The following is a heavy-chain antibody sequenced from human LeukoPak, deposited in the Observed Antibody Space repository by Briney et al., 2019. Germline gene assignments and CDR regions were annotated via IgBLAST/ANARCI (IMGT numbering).Heavy chain of an antibody. Sequence: GLSLRLSRAASGFTFSSYSMNWVRQAPRKGLEWVVNITKHGSEKYYVASVKGRFTITRDNAKSSLYLQMNSLRDEDTAVYYCARDPYSGNYGDYYYYYMDVWGKGTTVTISS. CDR3: ARDPYSGNYGDYYYYYMDV. D-gene: IGHD1-26*01. J-gene: IGHJ6*03. V-gene: IGHV3-7*01. CDR2: ITKHGSEK. CDR1: GFTFSSYS.